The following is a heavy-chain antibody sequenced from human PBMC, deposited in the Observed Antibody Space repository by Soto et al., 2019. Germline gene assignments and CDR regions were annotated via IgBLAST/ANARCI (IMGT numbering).Heavy chain of an antibody. CDR3: ARPLEPLQLGFGMHV. V-gene: IGHV3-33*01. Sequence: QVQLVQSGGGVVQPGGSLRLSCAASGFTFSSYGMHWVRQAPGKGLEWVAVIWYDGSKIYYADSVKGRFTISRDNSKSTRYLQMNSLRAEDKDVYSCARPLEPLQLGFGMHVWGHGSQVTVSS. J-gene: IGHJ6*01. D-gene: IGHD1-1*01. CDR2: IWYDGSKI. CDR1: GFTFSSYG.